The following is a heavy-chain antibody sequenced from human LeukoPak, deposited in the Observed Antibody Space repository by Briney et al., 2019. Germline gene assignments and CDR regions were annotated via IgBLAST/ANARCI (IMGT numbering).Heavy chain of an antibody. D-gene: IGHD1-26*01. CDR2: ISGSGGST. CDR3: AKGLGFPVGFVDDY. J-gene: IGHJ4*02. Sequence: GGSLRLSCAASGFTFSSYAMSWVRQAPGKGLEWVSAISGSGGSTYYADSVKGRFTISRDNSKNTLYLQMNSLRAEEKAVYYRAKGLGFPVGFVDDYWGPGTLVHVSS. CDR1: GFTFSSYA. V-gene: IGHV3-23*01.